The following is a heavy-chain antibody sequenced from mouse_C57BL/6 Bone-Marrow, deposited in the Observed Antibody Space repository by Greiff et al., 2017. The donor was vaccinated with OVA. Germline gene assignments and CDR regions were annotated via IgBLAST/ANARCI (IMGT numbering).Heavy chain of an antibody. CDR1: GFNIKDDY. D-gene: IGHD2-9*01. V-gene: IGHV14-4*01. J-gene: IGHJ4*01. Sequence: VQLQQSGAELVRPGASVKLSCTASGFNIKDDYMHWVKQRTEQGLEWIGWIDPENGDTEYASKFQGKATITADKSSNTAYLQLRSLTSEATAVFCCSSPCYVYVGYSAIAYWGPGTSVTVSS. CDR2: IDPENGDT. CDR3: SSPCYVYVGYSAIAY.